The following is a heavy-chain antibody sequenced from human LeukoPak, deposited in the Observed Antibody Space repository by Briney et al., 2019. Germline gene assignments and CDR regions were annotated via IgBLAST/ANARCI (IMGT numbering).Heavy chain of an antibody. CDR3: ARGRDGYNYYFDY. CDR1: GGTFSSYA. J-gene: IGHJ4*02. CDR2: IIPIFGTA. D-gene: IGHD5-24*01. V-gene: IGHV1-69*05. Sequence: SVKVSCKASGGTFSSYAISCVRQAPGQGLEWMGRIIPIFGTANYAQKFQGRVTITTDESTSTAYMELSSLRSEDTAVYYCARGRDGYNYYFDYWGQGTLVTVSS.